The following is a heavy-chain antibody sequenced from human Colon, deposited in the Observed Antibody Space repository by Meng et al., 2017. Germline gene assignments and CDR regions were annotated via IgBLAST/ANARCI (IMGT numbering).Heavy chain of an antibody. Sequence: QGRLQEPGPGLVKPSEPLSLTCAVSGGSISRSDWWSWVRQPPGKGLEWIGETSHSGSTNYSPSLKSRVTISLDKSKNQLSLKLNSVTAADTAVYYCASSDYYRSDYWGQGTLVTVSS. CDR3: ASSDYYRSDY. J-gene: IGHJ4*02. V-gene: IGHV4-4*02. CDR2: TSHSGST. CDR1: GGSISRSDW. D-gene: IGHD3-22*01.